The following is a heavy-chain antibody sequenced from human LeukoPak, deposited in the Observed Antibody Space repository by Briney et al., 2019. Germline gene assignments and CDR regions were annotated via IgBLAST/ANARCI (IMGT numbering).Heavy chain of an antibody. V-gene: IGHV3-53*01. J-gene: IGHJ4*02. Sequence: GGSLRLPCAASGFTVSSNSMSWVRQAPGKGLEWVSVIYSGGSTYYADSVKGRFTISRDTSKNTLSLQMNSLRAEDTAVYFCARARRLYDSSSYYYFDYWGQGTLVTLSS. D-gene: IGHD3-22*01. CDR3: ARARRLYDSSSYYYFDY. CDR2: IYSGGST. CDR1: GFTVSSNS.